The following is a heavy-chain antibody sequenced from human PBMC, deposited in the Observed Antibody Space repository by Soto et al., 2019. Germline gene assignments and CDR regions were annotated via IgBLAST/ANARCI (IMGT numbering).Heavy chain of an antibody. J-gene: IGHJ4*02. CDR3: ARVSSGHPGY. CDR2: ISYDGSNK. Sequence: GGSLRLSCAASGFTFSSYAMHWVRQAPGKGLEWVAVISYDGSNKYYADSVKGRFTISRDNAKNSLYLQMNSLRAEDTAVYYCARVSSGHPGYWGQGTLVTVSS. D-gene: IGHD3-10*01. CDR1: GFTFSSYA. V-gene: IGHV3-30-3*01.